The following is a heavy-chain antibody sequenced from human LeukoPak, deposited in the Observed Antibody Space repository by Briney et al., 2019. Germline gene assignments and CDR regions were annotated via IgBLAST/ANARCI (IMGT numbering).Heavy chain of an antibody. CDR3: AKIPAPDVLTGYAGFDY. D-gene: IGHD3-9*01. CDR1: GFTFSSYA. CDR2: ISGSGGST. J-gene: IGHJ4*02. Sequence: GGPLRLSCAASGFTFSSYAMSWVRQAPGKGLEWVTAISGSGGSTFYADSVKGRFTISRDNSKNTLYLQMNSLRAEDTAVYYCAKIPAPDVLTGYAGFDYWGQGTLVTVSS. V-gene: IGHV3-23*01.